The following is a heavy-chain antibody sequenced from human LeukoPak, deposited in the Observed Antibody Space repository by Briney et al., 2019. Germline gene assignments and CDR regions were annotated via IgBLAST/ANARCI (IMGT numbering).Heavy chain of an antibody. J-gene: IGHJ4*02. CDR2: ITPIFGTA. CDR1: GGTFSRFT. V-gene: IGHV1-69*13. CDR3: AREWGLESSGYYYAY. Sequence: GASVKVSCKAYGGTFSRFTISWVRQAPGQGFEWMGGITPIFGTANFAQKFQGRVSITADGSTSTAFMELSSPRSEDTAVYYCAREWGLESSGYYYAYWGQGTLVTVSS. D-gene: IGHD3-22*01.